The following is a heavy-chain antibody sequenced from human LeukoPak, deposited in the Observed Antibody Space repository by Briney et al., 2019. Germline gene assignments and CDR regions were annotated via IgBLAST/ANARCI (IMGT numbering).Heavy chain of an antibody. CDR3: ARVRDNACDY. J-gene: IGHJ4*02. V-gene: IGHV1-2*02. CDR2: LRGDTGDT. D-gene: IGHD1-1*01. Sequence: GASVTVSCKTSGYMVSDYYMHWVRQAPGQGLEWMGWLRGDTGDTDSPQKFKGRVTMTRDTATNTAYKQLSRLTYDDTAIYFCARVRDNACDYWGQGTLVTVSS. CDR1: GYMVSDYY.